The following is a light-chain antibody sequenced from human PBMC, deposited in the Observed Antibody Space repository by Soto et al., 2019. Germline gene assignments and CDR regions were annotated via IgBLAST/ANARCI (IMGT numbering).Light chain of an antibody. CDR3: QQHSNWPLT. CDR1: QSVSSY. J-gene: IGKJ4*01. Sequence: SPGARSLSPWEGTTLFCRASQSVSSYLAWYQQKPGQAPRLLIYDASNRATGIPARFSGSGSGTDFILTISSLEPEDFAVYYCQQHSNWPLTFGGGTKVDIK. V-gene: IGKV3-11*01. CDR2: DAS.